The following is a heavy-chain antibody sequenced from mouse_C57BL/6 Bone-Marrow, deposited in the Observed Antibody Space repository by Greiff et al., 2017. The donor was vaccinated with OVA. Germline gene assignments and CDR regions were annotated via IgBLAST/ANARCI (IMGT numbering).Heavy chain of an antibody. Sequence: EVQGVASGGDLVKPGGSLKLSCAASGFTFSSYGMSWVRQTPDKRLEWVATISSGGSYTYYPDSVKGRFTISRDNAKNTLYLQMSSLKSEDTAMYYCARHGTGTYYYAMDYWGQGTSVTVSS. V-gene: IGHV5-6*01. CDR1: GFTFSSYG. CDR3: ARHGTGTYYYAMDY. D-gene: IGHD4-1*01. J-gene: IGHJ4*01. CDR2: ISSGGSYT.